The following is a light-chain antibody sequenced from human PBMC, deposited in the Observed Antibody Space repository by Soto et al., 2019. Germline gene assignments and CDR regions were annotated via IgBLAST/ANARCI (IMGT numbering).Light chain of an antibody. J-gene: IGLJ2*01. CDR1: SSNIGSNT. Sequence: QSVLTQPPSGSGTPGQRDTISCSGSSSNIGSNTVNWYQQLPGTAPKLLIYSNNQRPSGVPDRFSGSKSGTSASLAISGLQSEDEADYYCAAWDDSLNGYVVFGGGTQLTVL. V-gene: IGLV1-44*01. CDR2: SNN. CDR3: AAWDDSLNGYVV.